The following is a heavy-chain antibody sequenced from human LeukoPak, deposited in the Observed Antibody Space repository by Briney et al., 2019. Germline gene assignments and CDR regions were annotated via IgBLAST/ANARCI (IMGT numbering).Heavy chain of an antibody. D-gene: IGHD5-18*01. CDR3: ATRRGLWLPDY. CDR1: GFTISSYG. J-gene: IGHJ4*02. V-gene: IGHV3-30*02. Sequence: GGSLRLSCAASGFTISSYGMHWVRQAPGKGLEWVAFIRYDGSYKNYADSVKGRFTIPRDNAKNSLYLQMNSLRAEDTAVYYCATRRGLWLPDYWGQGTLVTVSS. CDR2: IRYDGSYK.